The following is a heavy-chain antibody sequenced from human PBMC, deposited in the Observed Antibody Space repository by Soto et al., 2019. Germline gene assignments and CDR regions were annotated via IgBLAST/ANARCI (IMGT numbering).Heavy chain of an antibody. J-gene: IGHJ3*01. Sequence: QLQLQESGPGLVRPSETLSRTCTVSGGSISRNSYYCGWIRQPPGKGLEWIGSIYYSGSTYYNPSLKSRVTIYLDTSKNQFSLKLSSVTAADTTVYYCARQPPLSPGYAFDFWGQGTMVTVSS. V-gene: IGHV4-39*01. CDR2: IYYSGST. CDR1: GGSISRNSYY. CDR3: ARQPPLSPGYAFDF.